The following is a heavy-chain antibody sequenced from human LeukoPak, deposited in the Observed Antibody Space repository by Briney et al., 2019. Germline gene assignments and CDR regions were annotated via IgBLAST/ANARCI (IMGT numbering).Heavy chain of an antibody. Sequence: SETLSFTCTVSGGSISSYYWSWIRQPPGKGLEWIGYIYYSGSTNYNPSLKSRVTISVDTSKNQFSLKLSSVTAADTAVYYCASSLAAAGTPYYYYYYMDVWGKGTTVTVSS. D-gene: IGHD6-13*01. CDR1: GGSISSYY. CDR3: ASSLAAAGTPYYYYYYMDV. V-gene: IGHV4-59*08. J-gene: IGHJ6*03. CDR2: IYYSGST.